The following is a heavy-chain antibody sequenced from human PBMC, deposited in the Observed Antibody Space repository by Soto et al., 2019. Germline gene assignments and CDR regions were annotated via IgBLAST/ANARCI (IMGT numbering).Heavy chain of an antibody. CDR1: GFSLSTSGVG. CDR2: IYWNDDK. CDR3: ARSIAATTYYYDYGMDV. Sequence: QITLKESGPTLVKPTQTLTLTCTFSGFSLSTSGVGVGWIRQPPGQALEWLALIYWNDDKRYSPSLKTRVTTTKDTAKNQVVLTMTNMDPVDTATYYCARSIAATTYYYDYGMDVWGQGTTVTVSS. J-gene: IGHJ6*02. D-gene: IGHD6-25*01. V-gene: IGHV2-5*01.